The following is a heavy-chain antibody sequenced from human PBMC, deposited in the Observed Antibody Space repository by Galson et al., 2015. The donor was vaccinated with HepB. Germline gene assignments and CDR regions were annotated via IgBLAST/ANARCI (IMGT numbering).Heavy chain of an antibody. J-gene: IGHJ4*02. CDR1: GFTFSSYG. CDR3: ARDWERGHESYFDY. V-gene: IGHV3-33*01. Sequence: SLRLSCAASGFTFSSYGMHWVRQAPGKGLEWVAVIWYDGSNKYYADSVKGRFTISRDNSKNTLYLQMNSLRAEDTAVYYCARDWERGHESYFDYWGQGTLVTVSS. D-gene: IGHD1-26*01. CDR2: IWYDGSNK.